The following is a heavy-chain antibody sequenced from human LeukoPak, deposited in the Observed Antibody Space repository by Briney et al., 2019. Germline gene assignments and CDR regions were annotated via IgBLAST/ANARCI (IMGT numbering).Heavy chain of an antibody. CDR3: ARTPYYDILTGYPHTAFDI. V-gene: IGHV4-59*08. Sequence: SETLSLTCTVSGGSISSYYWSWIRQPPGKGLEWIGYIYYSGSTNHNPSLKSRVTISVDTSKNQFSLKLSSVTAADTAVYYCARTPYYDILTGYPHTAFDIWGQGTMVTVSS. CDR2: IYYSGST. D-gene: IGHD3-9*01. CDR1: GGSISSYY. J-gene: IGHJ3*02.